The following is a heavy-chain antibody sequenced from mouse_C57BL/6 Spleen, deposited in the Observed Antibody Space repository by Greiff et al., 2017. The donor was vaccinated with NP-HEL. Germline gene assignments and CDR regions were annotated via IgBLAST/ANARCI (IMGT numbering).Heavy chain of an antibody. V-gene: IGHV1-55*01. CDR3: ARAMGVRRGDYLDY. CDR1: GYTFTSYW. CDR2: IYPGSGST. D-gene: IGHD2-14*01. J-gene: IGHJ2*01. Sequence: VQLQQPGAELVKPGASVKMSCKASGYTFTSYWITWVKQRPGQGLEWIGDIYPGSGSTNYNEKFKSKATLTVDTSSSTAYMQLSSLTSEDSAVYYGARAMGVRRGDYLDYWGQGTTLTVSS.